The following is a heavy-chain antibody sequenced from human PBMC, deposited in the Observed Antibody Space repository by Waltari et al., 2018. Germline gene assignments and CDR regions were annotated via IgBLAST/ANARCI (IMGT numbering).Heavy chain of an antibody. Sequence: QVQLVQSGAEVKKPGSSVKVSCKASGGTFSSYAISWVRQAPGQGLEWMGGVDPEDGETIYAQKFQGRVTMTEDTSTDTAYMELSSLRSEDTAVYYCATAPKEGSPSLVYWGQGTLVAVSS. CDR3: ATAPKEGSPSLVY. D-gene: IGHD3-16*02. CDR1: GGTFSSYA. V-gene: IGHV1-24*01. J-gene: IGHJ4*02. CDR2: VDPEDGET.